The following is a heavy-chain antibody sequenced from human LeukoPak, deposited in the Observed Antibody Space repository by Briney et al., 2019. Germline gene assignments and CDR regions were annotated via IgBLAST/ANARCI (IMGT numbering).Heavy chain of an antibody. D-gene: IGHD3-16*02. V-gene: IGHV4-39*02. CDR1: GVSISSSNSY. J-gene: IGHJ4*02. CDR2: IYYSGNT. Sequence: SETLSLTCTVSGVSISSSNSYWGWIRQPPGKGLEWIGSIYYSGNTYYNASLKSQVSISIDTSKNQFSLRLTSVTAADTAVYYCARDLGYYDYVWGSYRSPRGYFDYRGQGTLVTVSS. CDR3: ARDLGYYDYVWGSYRSPRGYFDY.